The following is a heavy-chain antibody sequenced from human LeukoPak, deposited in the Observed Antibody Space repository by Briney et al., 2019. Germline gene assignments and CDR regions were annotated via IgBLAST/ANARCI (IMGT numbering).Heavy chain of an antibody. Sequence: ASVKVSCKASGYTFTSYYMHWVRQAPGQGLEWMGWISAYNGNTNYAQKLQGRVTMTTDTSTSTAYMELRSLRSDDTAVYYCASSYDFWSGYYTLYYWGQGTLVTVSS. D-gene: IGHD3-3*01. J-gene: IGHJ4*02. V-gene: IGHV1-18*04. CDR1: GYTFTSYY. CDR2: ISAYNGNT. CDR3: ASSYDFWSGYYTLYY.